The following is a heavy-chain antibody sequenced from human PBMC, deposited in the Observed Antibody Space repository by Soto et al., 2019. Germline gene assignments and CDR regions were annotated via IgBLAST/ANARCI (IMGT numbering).Heavy chain of an antibody. CDR1: GYPCISSH. V-gene: IGHV1-46*01. D-gene: IGHD6-19*01. J-gene: IGHJ4*02. Sequence: QVQLLQSRAEVKKPGASAKVSCKASGYPCISSHMHWVRQAPGQGREWMGIINPSGGSTTYAQKFQGRVTMSRDTSTSTVYMELSSLRAEDTAVYYCAREGAPSGGDYWGQGTLVTVSS. CDR2: INPSGGST. CDR3: AREGAPSGGDY.